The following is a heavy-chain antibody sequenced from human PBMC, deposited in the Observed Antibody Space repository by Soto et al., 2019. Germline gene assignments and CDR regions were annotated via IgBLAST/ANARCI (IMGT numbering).Heavy chain of an antibody. J-gene: IGHJ4*02. CDR2: IYWDNDK. CDR1: GFSLTTTGVG. V-gene: IGHV2-5*02. CDR3: AHNEAVSGASPFDH. D-gene: IGHD6-19*01. Sequence: ESGPTLVNPTQTLTLTCTFSGFSLTTTGVGVGWIRQPPGKALEWLGLIYWDNDKYYNSSLKNRLTITKDTSKNQVILRLTNMDPMDTATYYCAHNEAVSGASPFDHWGQGTPVTVSS.